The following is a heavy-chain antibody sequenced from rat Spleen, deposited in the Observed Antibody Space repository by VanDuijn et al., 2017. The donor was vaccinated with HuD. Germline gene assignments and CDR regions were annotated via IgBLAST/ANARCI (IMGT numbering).Heavy chain of an antibody. J-gene: IGHJ3*01. D-gene: IGHD1-12*01. Sequence: EVQLVESGGGLVQPGRSMQLSCAASGFSFSDYNMAWVRQAPKKGLEWVATVIYDGSRTYYRDSVKGRFTISRDNAKGNIYLQMDSLRSEDTATYYCATLSVVGFAYWGQGTLVTVSS. CDR3: ATLSVVGFAY. CDR1: GFSFSDYN. CDR2: VIYDGSRT. V-gene: IGHV5S10*01.